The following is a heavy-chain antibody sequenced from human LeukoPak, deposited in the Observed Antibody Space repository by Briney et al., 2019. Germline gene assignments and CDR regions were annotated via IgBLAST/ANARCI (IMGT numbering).Heavy chain of an antibody. Sequence: PGGSLRLSCAASGFTFSSYAMSWVRQAPGKGLEWVLGISSGGDYTFYADSVKGRLTISRDNSENTVYLQMSGLRVEDTAVYYCAKSFRESSYEVTDSWGQGTLVTVTS. CDR1: GFTFSSYA. V-gene: IGHV3-23*01. CDR3: AKSFRESSYEVTDS. D-gene: IGHD3-16*01. J-gene: IGHJ4*02. CDR2: ISSGGDYT.